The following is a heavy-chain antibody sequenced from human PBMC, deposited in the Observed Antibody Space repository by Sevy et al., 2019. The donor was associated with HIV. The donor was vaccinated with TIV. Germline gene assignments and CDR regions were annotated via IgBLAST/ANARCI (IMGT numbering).Heavy chain of an antibody. D-gene: IGHD2-15*01. Sequence: GGSLRLSCAASGFIFSGYTMTWVRQAPGKGLEWVANIKEDESARYYVDSVRGRFTISRDNTKTSLYLQMDGLRVEDTAVYFCARARGHCDGGSCHPPDYWGQGTLVTVSS. J-gene: IGHJ4*02. V-gene: IGHV3-7*01. CDR3: ARARGHCDGGSCHPPDY. CDR1: GFIFSGYT. CDR2: IKEDESAR.